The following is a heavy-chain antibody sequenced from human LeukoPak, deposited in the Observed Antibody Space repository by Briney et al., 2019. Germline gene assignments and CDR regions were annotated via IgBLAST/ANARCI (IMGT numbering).Heavy chain of an antibody. CDR3: ARDLGGDGYNEYLPDYYYYYMDV. CDR2: INPSGGST. D-gene: IGHD5-24*01. Sequence: ASVKVSCKASGYTFTGYYMHWVRQAPGQGLEWMGIINPSGGSTSYAQKFRGRVTMTKDTSTSTVYMELSSLRSEDTAVYYCARDLGGDGYNEYLPDYYYYYMDVWGKGTTVTVSS. V-gene: IGHV1-46*01. J-gene: IGHJ6*03. CDR1: GYTFTGYY.